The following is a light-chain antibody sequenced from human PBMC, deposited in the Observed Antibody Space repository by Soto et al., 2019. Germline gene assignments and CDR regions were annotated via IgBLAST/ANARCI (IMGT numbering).Light chain of an antibody. CDR1: SSDVVGYNY. CDR2: DVS. Sequence: QSVLTQPASVCGSPGQSITISCTGTSSDVVGYNYVSWYQQHPGKAPKFIIYDVSNRPSGVSNRFSGSKSGNTASLTISGLQAEDEADYYCSSYTTSNTRQIVFGTGTKVTVL. J-gene: IGLJ1*01. CDR3: SSYTTSNTRQIV. V-gene: IGLV2-14*01.